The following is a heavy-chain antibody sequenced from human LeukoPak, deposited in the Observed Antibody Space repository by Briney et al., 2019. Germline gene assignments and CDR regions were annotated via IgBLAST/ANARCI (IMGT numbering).Heavy chain of an antibody. Sequence: TPSETLSLTCTVSGGSISSSSYYWGWIRQPPGKGLEWIGSIYYSGSTYYNPSLKSRVTISVDTSKNQFSLKLSSVTAADTAVYYCARGRRPRVKGRSYYFDYWGQGTLVTVSS. CDR1: GGSISSSSYY. V-gene: IGHV4-39*01. CDR2: IYYSGST. CDR3: ARGRRPRVKGRSYYFDY. J-gene: IGHJ4*02. D-gene: IGHD6-6*01.